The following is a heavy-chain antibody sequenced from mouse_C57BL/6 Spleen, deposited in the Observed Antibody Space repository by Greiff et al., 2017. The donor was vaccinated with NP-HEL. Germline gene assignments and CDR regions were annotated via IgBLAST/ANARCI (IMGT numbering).Heavy chain of an antibody. CDR3: ARETMVTTEYYFDY. D-gene: IGHD2-2*01. Sequence: EVQLQQSGPGLVQPSQSLSLTCSVTGYSFTSGYYWNWIRPFPGNKLEWVGYIRYDGSTNYNPSLKNRISITRDKSKNQFYLKLNSVTTEDTATYYCARETMVTTEYYFDYWGQGTTLTVSS. CDR1: GYSFTSGYY. J-gene: IGHJ2*01. V-gene: IGHV3-6*01. CDR2: IRYDGST.